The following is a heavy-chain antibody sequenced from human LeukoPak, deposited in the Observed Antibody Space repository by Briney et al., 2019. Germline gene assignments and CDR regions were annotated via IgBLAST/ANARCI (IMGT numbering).Heavy chain of an antibody. CDR2: IKQDGSEK. J-gene: IGHJ4*02. V-gene: IGHV3-7*01. D-gene: IGHD1-26*01. CDR3: ASDRVGATIGY. Sequence: PGGSLRLSCAASGFTFSSYWMSWVRQAPGKGLEWVANIKQDGSEKYYVDSVKGRFTISRDNAKNSLYLQMNSLRAEDTAVYYCASDRVGATIGYWGQGTLVTVSS. CDR1: GFTFSSYW.